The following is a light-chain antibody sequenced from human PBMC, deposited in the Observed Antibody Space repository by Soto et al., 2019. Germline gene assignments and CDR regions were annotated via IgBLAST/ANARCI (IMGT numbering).Light chain of an antibody. V-gene: IGKV3-15*01. CDR1: QSISRN. Sequence: EIVMTQSPGTLSVSPGERATLSCRASQSISRNLAWYQQKPGRAPRLLIYGVSTRATGIPARFSGSGSETEFTLTISSLQSVDFAVYYCQQYNNWPPYTFGQGTKLEIK. J-gene: IGKJ2*01. CDR2: GVS. CDR3: QQYNNWPPYT.